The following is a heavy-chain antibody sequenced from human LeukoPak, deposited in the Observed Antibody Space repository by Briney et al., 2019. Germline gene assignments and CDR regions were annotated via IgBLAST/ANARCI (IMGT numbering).Heavy chain of an antibody. J-gene: IGHJ4*02. Sequence: GGSLRLSCAASGLTFRNYAMSWVRQAPGKGLEWVSVICANDGNTYYADAVKGRFTISRDNSKDTLYLQMDSLRAEDTAVYYCARGSGSSCYSPCDYWGQGILVTVSS. V-gene: IGHV3-23*01. D-gene: IGHD2-15*01. CDR2: ICANDGNT. CDR3: ARGSGSSCYSPCDY. CDR1: GLTFRNYA.